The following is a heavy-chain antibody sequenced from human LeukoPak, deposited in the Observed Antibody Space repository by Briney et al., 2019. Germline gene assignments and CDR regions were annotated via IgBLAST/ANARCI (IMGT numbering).Heavy chain of an antibody. CDR3: ARASGLGTYYYYGMDV. D-gene: IGHD6-25*01. CDR2: VNSDGSST. J-gene: IGHJ6*02. Sequence: GGSLRLSCAASGFTFSSYWMHWVRQAPGKGLVWVSRVNSDGSSTSYADSVKGRFTISRDDAKNTLYLQMNSLRAEDTAVYYCARASGLGTYYYYGMDVWGQGTTVTVSS. CDR1: GFTFSSYW. V-gene: IGHV3-74*01.